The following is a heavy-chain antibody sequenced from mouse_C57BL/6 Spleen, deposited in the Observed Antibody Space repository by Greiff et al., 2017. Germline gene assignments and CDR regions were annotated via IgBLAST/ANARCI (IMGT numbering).Heavy chain of an antibody. V-gene: IGHV3-6*01. CDR3: ARGTYDGYLYFDY. D-gene: IGHD2-3*01. CDR2: ISYDGSN. CDR1: GYSITSGYY. J-gene: IGHJ2*01. Sequence: EVKLKESGPGLVKPSQSLSLTCSVTGYSITSGYYWNWIRQFPGNKLEWMGYISYDGSNNYNPSLKNRISITRDTSKNQFFLKLNSVTTEDTATYYCARGTYDGYLYFDYWGQGTTLTVSS.